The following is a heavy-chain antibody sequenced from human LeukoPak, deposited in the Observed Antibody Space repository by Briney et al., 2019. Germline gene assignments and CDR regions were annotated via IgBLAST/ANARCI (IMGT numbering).Heavy chain of an antibody. CDR3: ARTDRGRRYYFDY. CDR2: ISGSGNST. Sequence: GGSLRLSCAASGFTFSSYAMSWVRQAPGKGLEWVSAISGSGNSTYYADSVKGRFTISRDNSKNTLYLQMNSLRAEDTAVYYCARTDRGRRYYFDYWGQGTLVTVSS. V-gene: IGHV3-23*01. D-gene: IGHD1-1*01. CDR1: GFTFSSYA. J-gene: IGHJ4*02.